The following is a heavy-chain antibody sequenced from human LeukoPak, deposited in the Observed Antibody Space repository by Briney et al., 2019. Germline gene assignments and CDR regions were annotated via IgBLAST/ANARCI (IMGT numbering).Heavy chain of an antibody. J-gene: IGHJ4*02. D-gene: IGHD3-10*01. CDR1: GYTFSGYY. CDR3: ARAGQISTGAYFDH. Sequence: ASVKVSCKASGYTFSGYYMHWVRQAPGQGLEWMGRINPNSGGTNYAQKFQGRVTMTRDTSISTAYMELSRLRSDDTAVYYCARAGQISTGAYFDHWGQGTLVTVSS. V-gene: IGHV1-2*06. CDR2: INPNSGGT.